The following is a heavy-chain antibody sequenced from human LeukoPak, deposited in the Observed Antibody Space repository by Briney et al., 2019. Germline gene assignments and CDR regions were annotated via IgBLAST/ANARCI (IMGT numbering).Heavy chain of an antibody. CDR2: IYYSGST. V-gene: IGHV4-59*08. Sequence: PSETLSLTCSVSGGSMNSYYWSWIRQSPGTGLEWIGYIYYSGSTNYNRSLKSRVTISVDTSKNQFSLKLSSVTAADTAVYYCARHVWLQPFDYWGQGTLVTVSS. J-gene: IGHJ4*02. CDR3: ARHVWLQPFDY. D-gene: IGHD3-9*01. CDR1: GGSMNSYY.